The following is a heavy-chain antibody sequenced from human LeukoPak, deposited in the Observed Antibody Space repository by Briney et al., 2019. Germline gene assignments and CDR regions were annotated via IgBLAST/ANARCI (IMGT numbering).Heavy chain of an antibody. D-gene: IGHD4-17*01. V-gene: IGHV4-30-4*08. J-gene: IGHJ4*02. CDR2: IYYSGSS. CDR1: GGSISSSSHH. Sequence: SETLSLTCTVSGGSISSSSHHWGWIRQPPGKGLEWVGYIYYSGSSYYIPSLKSRVTMSVDASKNQFSLRLSSVTAADTAVYYCARQIYGDLYYFDYWGQGTLVTVSS. CDR3: ARQIYGDLYYFDY.